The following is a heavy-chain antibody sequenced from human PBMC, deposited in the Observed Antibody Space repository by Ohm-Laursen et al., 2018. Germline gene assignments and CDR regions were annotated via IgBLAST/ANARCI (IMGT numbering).Heavy chain of an antibody. V-gene: IGHV3-23*01. D-gene: IGHD2-15*01. Sequence: GSLRLSCAASGFTFSSYAMGWVRQAPGKGVEWVSALSVSGGPTVYADSVKGRFTISRDNSKNTLFLQMNSLRAEDTAVYYCAKRCVNGGGGAFDIWGPGTMVTVSS. J-gene: IGHJ3*02. CDR2: LSVSGGPT. CDR1: GFTFSSYA. CDR3: AKRCVNGGGGAFDI.